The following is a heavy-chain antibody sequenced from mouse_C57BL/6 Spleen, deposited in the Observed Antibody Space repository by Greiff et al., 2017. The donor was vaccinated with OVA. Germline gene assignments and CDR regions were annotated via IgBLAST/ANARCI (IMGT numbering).Heavy chain of an antibody. CDR3: TKDGYDHSFAY. CDR2: IDPETGGT. J-gene: IGHJ3*01. CDR1: GYTFTDYE. Sequence: QVQLKESGAELVRPGASVTLSCKASGYTFTDYEMHWVKQTPVHGLEWIGAIDPETGGTAYNQKFKGKAILTADKSSSTAYMELRSLTSEDSAVYYCTKDGYDHSFAYWGQGTLVTVSA. V-gene: IGHV1-15*01. D-gene: IGHD2-2*01.